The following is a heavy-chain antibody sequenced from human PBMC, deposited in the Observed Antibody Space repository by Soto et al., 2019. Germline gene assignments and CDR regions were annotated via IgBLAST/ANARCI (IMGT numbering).Heavy chain of an antibody. CDR1: GGTFSSYA. D-gene: IGHD2-15*01. Sequence: SVKVSCKASGGTFSSYAISWVRQAPGQGLEWMGGIIPIFGTANYAQKFQGRVTITADESTSTAYMELRSLRSEDTAVYYCARYAEGYCSGGSCHNPWAPFDYWGQGTLVTVPS. CDR3: ARYAEGYCSGGSCHNPWAPFDY. J-gene: IGHJ4*02. CDR2: IIPIFGTA. V-gene: IGHV1-69*13.